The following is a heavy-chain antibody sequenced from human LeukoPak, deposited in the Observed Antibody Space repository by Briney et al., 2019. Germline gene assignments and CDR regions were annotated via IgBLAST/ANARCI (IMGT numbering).Heavy chain of an antibody. CDR1: GGSISSGDYY. V-gene: IGHV4-30-4*01. J-gene: IGHJ4*02. CDR3: ASSVVAVRFDY. D-gene: IGHD2-15*01. Sequence: SQTLSLPCTVSGGSISSGDYYWSWIRQPPGKGLEWIGYIYYSGSTYYNPSLKSRVTISVDTSKNQFPLKLSSVTAADTAVYYCASSVVAVRFDYWGQGTLVTVSS. CDR2: IYYSGST.